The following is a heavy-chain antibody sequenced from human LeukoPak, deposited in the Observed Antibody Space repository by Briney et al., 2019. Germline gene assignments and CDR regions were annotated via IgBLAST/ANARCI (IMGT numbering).Heavy chain of an antibody. CDR2: IIPILGIA. J-gene: IGHJ6*02. V-gene: IGHV1-69*04. CDR1: GGTFSSYA. D-gene: IGHD3-22*01. Sequence: ASLKVSCKASGGTFSSYAISWVRQPPGQGLEWMGRIIPILGIANYAQQFQGRVTITADKSTSTAYMELSSLRSEDTAVYYCARDNYYDSSGYSSYGMDVWGQGTTVTVSS. CDR3: ARDNYYDSSGYSSYGMDV.